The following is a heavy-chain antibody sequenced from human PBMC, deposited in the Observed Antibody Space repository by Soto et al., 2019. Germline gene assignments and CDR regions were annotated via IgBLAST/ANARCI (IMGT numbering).Heavy chain of an antibody. CDR2: IYYSGST. CDR1: GGSISSGGYY. V-gene: IGHV4-31*03. D-gene: IGHD2-21*01. J-gene: IGHJ3*02. Sequence: PSETLSLTCTVSGGSISSGGYYWSWIRQHPGKGLEWIGYIYYSGSTYYNPSLKSRVTISVDTSKNQFSLKLSSVTAADTAVYYCARDLFAGDDAFDIWGQGTMVTVSS. CDR3: ARDLFAGDDAFDI.